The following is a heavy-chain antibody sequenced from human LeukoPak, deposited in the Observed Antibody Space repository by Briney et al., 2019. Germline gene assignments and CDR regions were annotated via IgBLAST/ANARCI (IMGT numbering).Heavy chain of an antibody. V-gene: IGHV3-7*01. CDR3: ARNYFDNPNRGDAFDV. Sequence: GGSLRLSCAASGFTFSSHWMSWVRQAPGKGLEWVANIKQDGSDIYYVDSVKGRITISRDNAKNSLYLQLNSLRAEDTAVYYCARNYFDNPNRGDAFDVWGQGTMVTVSS. CDR2: IKQDGSDI. CDR1: GFTFSSHW. J-gene: IGHJ3*01. D-gene: IGHD3-22*01.